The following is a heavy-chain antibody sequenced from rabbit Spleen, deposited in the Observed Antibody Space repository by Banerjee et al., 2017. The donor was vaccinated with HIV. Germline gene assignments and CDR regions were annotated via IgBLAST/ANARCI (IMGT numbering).Heavy chain of an antibody. CDR1: GFTLSSYY. J-gene: IGHJ3*01. V-gene: IGHV1S7*01. D-gene: IGHD5-1*01. CDR2: IDPVFGIT. CDR3: ARDLVGVIGWNFAW. Sequence: QLKESGGGLVQPGGSLKLSCKASGFTLSSYYMNWVRQAPGKGLEWIGYIDPVFGITYYANWVNGRFSISRENAQNTVFLQMTSLTAADTATYFCARDLVGVIGWNFAWWGQGTLVTVS.